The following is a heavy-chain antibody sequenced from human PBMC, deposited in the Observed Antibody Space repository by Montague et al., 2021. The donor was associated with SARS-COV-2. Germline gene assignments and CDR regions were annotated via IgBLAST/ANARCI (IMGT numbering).Heavy chain of an antibody. CDR2: IFGSGSST. CDR3: VKDGATVRGLINWYFDL. D-gene: IGHD3-10*01. Sequence: SLRLSCAAFGFTLSNYAMNWVRQAPGKGLEWVSVIFGSGSSTYYSGSVRGRFTVSRDNSKNTLYLQMNNLRAEDTAVYYCVKDGATVRGLINWYFDLWGRGTLVTVSS. J-gene: IGHJ2*01. CDR1: GFTLSNYA. V-gene: IGHV3-23*03.